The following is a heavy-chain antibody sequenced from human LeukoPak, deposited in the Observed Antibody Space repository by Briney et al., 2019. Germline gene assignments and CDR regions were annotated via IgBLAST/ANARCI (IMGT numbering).Heavy chain of an antibody. Sequence: SETLSLTCTVSGGSISSYYWSWIRQPAGKGLEWIGRIYTSGSTNYNPSLKSRVTMSVDTSKNQFSLKLSSVTAADTAVYYCARDQLLWFGESCFDYWGQGTLVTVSS. CDR1: GGSISSYY. V-gene: IGHV4-4*07. CDR3: ARDQLLWFGESCFDY. D-gene: IGHD3-10*01. CDR2: IYTSGST. J-gene: IGHJ4*02.